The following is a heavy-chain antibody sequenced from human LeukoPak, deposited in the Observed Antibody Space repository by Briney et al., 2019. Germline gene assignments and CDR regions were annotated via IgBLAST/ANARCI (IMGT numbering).Heavy chain of an antibody. CDR3: ARALRYFDPSPFDY. CDR2: INHSGST. Sequence: SETLSLTCAVYGGSFSGYYWSWIRQPPGKGLEWIGEINHSGSTNYNPSLKSRVTISVDTSKNQFSLKLSSVTAADTAVYYCARALRYFDPSPFDYWGQGTLVTVSS. J-gene: IGHJ4*02. V-gene: IGHV4-34*01. CDR1: GGSFSGYY. D-gene: IGHD3-9*01.